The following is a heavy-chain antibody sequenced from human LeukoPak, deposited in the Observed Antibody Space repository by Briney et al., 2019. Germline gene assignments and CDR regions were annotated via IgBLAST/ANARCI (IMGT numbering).Heavy chain of an antibody. CDR1: GFTVSTNY. D-gene: IGHD4-17*01. CDR2: IYSGGST. Sequence: PGGSLRLSCAASGFTVSTNYMNWVRQAPGKGLEWVSAIYSGGSTYYADSVKGRFTISRDDSKNTLYLQLNSLRAEDTAVYYCARDTVTTFRFCDYYDYGMDVWGQGTTVTVSS. J-gene: IGHJ6*02. CDR3: ARDTVTTFRFCDYYDYGMDV. V-gene: IGHV3-53*01.